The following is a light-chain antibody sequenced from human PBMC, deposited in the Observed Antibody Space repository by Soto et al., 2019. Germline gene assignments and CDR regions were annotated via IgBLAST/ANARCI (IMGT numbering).Light chain of an antibody. Sequence: QSVLTQPASVSGSPGQSITISCTGTSSDVGGYDFVSWYQQHPGKAPKLLIYEVSRRPSSFSNRFSGSKSANTASLTISELXAEDAADYYCLSYSSTSTLFVFGTGTKVTVL. V-gene: IGLV2-14*01. CDR2: EVS. CDR3: LSYSSTSTLFV. J-gene: IGLJ1*01. CDR1: SSDVGGYDF.